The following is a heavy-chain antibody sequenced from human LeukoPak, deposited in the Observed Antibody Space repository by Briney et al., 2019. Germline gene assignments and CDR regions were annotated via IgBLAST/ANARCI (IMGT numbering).Heavy chain of an antibody. Sequence: GGSLRLSCAASGFTFSSYSMIWVRQAPGKGLEWVSYISGSSSAIYYADSVRGRFTISRDNAKNSLYLQMNSLRDEDTAVYYCARDWSFASDHWGQGTLVTVSS. CDR2: ISGSSSAI. V-gene: IGHV3-48*02. CDR1: GFTFSSYS. J-gene: IGHJ4*02. CDR3: ARDWSFASDH.